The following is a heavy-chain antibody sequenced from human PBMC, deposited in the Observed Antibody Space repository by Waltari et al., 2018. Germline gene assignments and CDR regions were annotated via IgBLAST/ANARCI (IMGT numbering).Heavy chain of an antibody. CDR3: ARRLVVAGTLDVFDL. CDR1: GFTVNSNY. V-gene: IGHV3-53*03. Sequence: EVQLVESGGDLIQPGGSLRLSCAASGFTVNSNYINWVRQSPGKGLEWVSVVYVTGITDYADSVKGRFTTSRDNSKNTVYLQMDSLRVDDTAMYYCARRLVVAGTLDVFDLWGQGTRVIVSS. D-gene: IGHD2-15*01. CDR2: VYVTGIT. J-gene: IGHJ3*01.